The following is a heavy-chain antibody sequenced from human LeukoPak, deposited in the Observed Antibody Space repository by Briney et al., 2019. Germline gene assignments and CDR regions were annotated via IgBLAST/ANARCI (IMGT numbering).Heavy chain of an antibody. CDR1: AGTFSSYA. CDR3: ASGPDFWSGYAAGDAFDI. V-gene: IGHV1-69*04. CDR2: IIPICGIA. Sequence: GASGKVSCKASAGTFSSYAISWVRQAHGQGREWMGRIIPICGIANYAKKFEGRVTITADKSTSTAYMELSSLRSEDTAVYYCASGPDFWSGYAAGDAFDIWGQGTMVTVSS. J-gene: IGHJ3*02. D-gene: IGHD3-3*01.